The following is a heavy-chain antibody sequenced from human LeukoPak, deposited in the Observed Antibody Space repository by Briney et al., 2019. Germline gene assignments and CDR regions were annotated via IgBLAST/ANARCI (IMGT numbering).Heavy chain of an antibody. V-gene: IGHV3-23*01. CDR2: VSDGGGCT. CDR3: ATGGYSGLLLFNF. CDR1: GFNFCNYA. J-gene: IGHJ4*02. Sequence: PGGSLRLSCAASGFNFCNYAMSWVRQAPGKGLEWVSGVSDGGGCTHYADSVKGPLTISRDTSKNKLDLPVDNLCVRDTAICICATGGYSGLLLFNFWGQGTLVTVSS. D-gene: IGHD1-26*01.